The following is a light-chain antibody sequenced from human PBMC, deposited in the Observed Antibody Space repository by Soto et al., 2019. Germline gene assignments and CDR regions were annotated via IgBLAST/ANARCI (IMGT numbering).Light chain of an antibody. CDR3: QQYYSYPPT. CDR2: AAS. Sequence: AIRMTQSPSSFSASTGDRVTITCRASQGISSYLAWYQQKPGKDPKLLIYAASTLQSGVPSRFSGSGSGTDLTLTISCLQSEDFATYYCQQYYSYPPTFGQGTKLEIK. J-gene: IGKJ2*01. CDR1: QGISSY. V-gene: IGKV1-8*01.